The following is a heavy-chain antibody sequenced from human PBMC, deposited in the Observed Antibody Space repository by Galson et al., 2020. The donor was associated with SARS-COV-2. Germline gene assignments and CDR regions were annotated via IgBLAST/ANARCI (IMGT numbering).Heavy chain of an antibody. Sequence: SETLSLSCTVSGGSISNYYWSWIRQPPGKGLEWIGYIYYSGSTYYNPSLKSRVTITVDTTKNQFSLKLSSVTAADTAVYYCARCYSSSYYLYVELWCRGTLVAVS. CDR3: ARCYSSSYYLYVEL. J-gene: IGHJ2*01. V-gene: IGHV4-59*06. D-gene: IGHD6-13*01. CDR1: GGSISNYY. CDR2: IYYSGST.